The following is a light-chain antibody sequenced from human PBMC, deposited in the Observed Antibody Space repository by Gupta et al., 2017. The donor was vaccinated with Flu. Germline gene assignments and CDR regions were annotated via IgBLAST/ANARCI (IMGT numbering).Light chain of an antibody. V-gene: IGKV1-39*01. CDR2: AAS. J-gene: IGKJ4*01. CDR3: QQSNSSPVT. CDR1: KTISTY. Sequence: DIQMTQSSSSLSPSVGDRVTITCRASKTISTYLNWYQQKPGTAPKLLIYAASSSQSGVPPRFSGSGYAADFTLIISMLPSEDFANYYCQQSNSSPVTFGGGTRVEIK.